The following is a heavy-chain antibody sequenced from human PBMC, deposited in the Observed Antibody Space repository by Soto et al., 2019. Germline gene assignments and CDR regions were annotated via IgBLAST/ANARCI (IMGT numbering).Heavy chain of an antibody. CDR2: ISTTNGRT. D-gene: IGHD6-19*01. V-gene: IGHV1-18*01. CDR3: ARVTGRSGWYDFGNWSDP. CDR1: GYTFTTYG. Sequence: QVQLVQSGAEVKKPGASVKVSCKATGYTFTTYGISWMRQAPGQGLEWMGWISTTNGRTRYAQKFQGRVTMTTDTSTTTAYMDPRSLRSDDTAVYYCARVTGRSGWYDFGNWSDPWGQGTLVIVSS. J-gene: IGHJ5*01.